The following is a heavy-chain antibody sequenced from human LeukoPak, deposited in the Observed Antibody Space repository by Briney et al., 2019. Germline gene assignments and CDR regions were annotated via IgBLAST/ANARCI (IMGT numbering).Heavy chain of an antibody. Sequence: SETLSLTCAVYGGSFSSHYWSWIRQPPGKGLEWIGYIYYSGSTNYNPSLKSRVTISVDTSKNQFSLKLSSVTAADTAVYYCAREEYCSSTSCPIGNWFDPWGQGTLVTVSS. D-gene: IGHD2-2*01. CDR3: AREEYCSSTSCPIGNWFDP. CDR2: IYYSGST. V-gene: IGHV4-59*11. J-gene: IGHJ5*02. CDR1: GGSFSSHY.